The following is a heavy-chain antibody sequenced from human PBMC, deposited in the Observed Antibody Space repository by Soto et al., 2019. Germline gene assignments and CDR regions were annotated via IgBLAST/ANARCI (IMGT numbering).Heavy chain of an antibody. CDR1: GFTFSNAW. CDR3: TTLYYYDSSGYYSLVFQRPDY. CDR2: IKSKTDGGTT. J-gene: IGHJ4*02. D-gene: IGHD3-22*01. V-gene: IGHV3-15*07. Sequence: EVKLVESGGGLVKPGGSLRLSCAASGFTFSNAWMNWVRQAPGKGLEWVGRIKSKTDGGTTDYAAPVKGRFTISRDDSKNTLYLQMNSLKTEDTAVYYCTTLYYYDSSGYYSLVFQRPDYWGQGTLVTVSS.